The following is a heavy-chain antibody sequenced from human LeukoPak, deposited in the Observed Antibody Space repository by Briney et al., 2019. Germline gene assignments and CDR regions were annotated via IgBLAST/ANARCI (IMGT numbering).Heavy chain of an antibody. CDR3: ARDQRGYLYYMDV. D-gene: IGHD1-1*01. J-gene: IGHJ6*03. CDR2: IIGSGGSA. V-gene: IGHV3-23*01. Sequence: TGGSLRLSCAASGFTFSSYAMSWVRQAPGKGLEWVSAIIGSGGSAYYADSVNGRFTISRDNSKNTVYLQMNSLGAEDTAVYYCARDQRGYLYYMDVWGKGTTVTISS. CDR1: GFTFSSYA.